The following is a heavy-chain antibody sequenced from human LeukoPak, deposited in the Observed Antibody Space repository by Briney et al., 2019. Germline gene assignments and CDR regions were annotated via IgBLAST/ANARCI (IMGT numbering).Heavy chain of an antibody. J-gene: IGHJ4*02. D-gene: IGHD4-23*01. CDR1: GFLFSNSW. CDR2: MNQDGSER. V-gene: IGHV3-7*03. CDR3: VKDRGYSTFDY. Sequence: GGSLRLSCEASGFLFSNSWMSWVRQAPGKGLEWVANMNQDGSERNYVDSVKGRLTISRDNAKGSLYLQMNGLRAEDTVVYFCVKDRGYSTFDYWGQGTLVTVSS.